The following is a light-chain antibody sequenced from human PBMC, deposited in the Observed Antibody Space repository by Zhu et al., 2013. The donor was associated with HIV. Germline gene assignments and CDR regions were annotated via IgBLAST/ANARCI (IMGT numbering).Light chain of an antibody. J-gene: IGKJ1*01. CDR1: QGITNS. CDR3: QQSYSIPTWT. V-gene: IGKV1-8*01. CDR2: DAS. Sequence: AIRMTQSPSSLSASTGDRVTISCRASQGITNSLAWYQQKPGKAPKLLLYDASSLQSGVPSRFTGSGSGTDFSLTISSLQPEDFATYYCQQSYSIPTWTFGQGTKVEIK.